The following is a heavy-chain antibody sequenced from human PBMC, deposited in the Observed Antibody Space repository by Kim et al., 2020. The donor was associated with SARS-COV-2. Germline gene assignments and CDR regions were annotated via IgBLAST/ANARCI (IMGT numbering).Heavy chain of an antibody. V-gene: IGHV4-34*01. Sequence: SETLSLTCAVYGGSFSGYYWSWIRQPPGNGLEWIGEINHSGSTNYNPSLKSRVTISVDTSKNQFSLKLSSVTAADTAVYYCAGRGYCSGGSCRAPLDYWGQGTLVTVSS. J-gene: IGHJ4*02. D-gene: IGHD2-15*01. CDR2: INHSGST. CDR3: AGRGYCSGGSCRAPLDY. CDR1: GGSFSGYY.